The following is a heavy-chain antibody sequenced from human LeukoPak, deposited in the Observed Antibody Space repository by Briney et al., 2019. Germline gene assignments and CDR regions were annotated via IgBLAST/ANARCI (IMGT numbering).Heavy chain of an antibody. CDR3: AKISREGATTGPGGPGNFDY. CDR1: GFTFNNYA. J-gene: IGHJ4*02. CDR2: ISGVGYST. Sequence: PGGSLRLSCAGSGFTFNNYAMRWVRQAPGRGLEWVSAISGVGYSTYYADSVKGRFTICRDNSKNTLYLQMNSLRAEDTAIYYCAKISREGATTGPGGPGNFDYWGKGTLVTVSS. V-gene: IGHV3-23*01. D-gene: IGHD1-26*01.